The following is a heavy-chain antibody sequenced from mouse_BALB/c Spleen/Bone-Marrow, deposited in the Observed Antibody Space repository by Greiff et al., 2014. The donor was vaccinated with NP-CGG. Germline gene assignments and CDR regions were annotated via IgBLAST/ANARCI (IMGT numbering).Heavy chain of an antibody. CDR1: GYAFSSYW. CDR3: ARGGRLTGYYFDY. D-gene: IGHD4-1*01. J-gene: IGHJ2*01. Sequence: VQLQQSGAELVRPGSSVKISCKASGYAFSSYWMNWVKQGPGQGLEWIGQIYPGDGDTNYNGNFKDKATLTTDKSSTTAYMQLSSLTSEDSAVYFCARGGRLTGYYFDYWGQGTTLTVSS. CDR2: IYPGDGDT. V-gene: IGHV1-80*01.